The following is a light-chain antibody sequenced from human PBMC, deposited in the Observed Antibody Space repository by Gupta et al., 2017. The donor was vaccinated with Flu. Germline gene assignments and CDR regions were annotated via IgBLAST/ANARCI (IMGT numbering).Light chain of an antibody. V-gene: IGLV1-51*01. Sequence: QSVLTQPPAVSAAPGHKVTIYCSGSSSNIGNNYVSWYQQLPGTAPKLLIYDNNKRPSGSPDRFSGSKSGTSATLCITGLQTGDEADYYCGTWDSSLSAGVFGGGTKLTVL. J-gene: IGLJ3*02. CDR3: GTWDSSLSAGV. CDR1: SSNIGNNY. CDR2: DNN.